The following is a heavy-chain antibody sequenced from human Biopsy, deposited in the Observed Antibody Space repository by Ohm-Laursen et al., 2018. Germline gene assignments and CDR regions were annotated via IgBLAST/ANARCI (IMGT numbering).Heavy chain of an antibody. J-gene: IGHJ6*02. V-gene: IGHV3-21*01. D-gene: IGHD3-10*01. CDR1: GFTFNVYS. CDR3: ARWYGDLFYYYNGMDV. Sequence: SLRLSCAASGFTFNVYSIVWVRQAPGKGLEWVSSITSRTSSTYYADSVKGRVTTSRDNANNSVSLQMNNLRVDDTAVYYCARWYGDLFYYYNGMDVWSQGTTVTVSS. CDR2: ITSRTSST.